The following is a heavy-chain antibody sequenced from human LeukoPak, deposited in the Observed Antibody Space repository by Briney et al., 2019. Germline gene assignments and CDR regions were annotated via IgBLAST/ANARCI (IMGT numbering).Heavy chain of an antibody. CDR3: ARLAENSSGPYFDY. J-gene: IGHJ4*02. CDR1: GGSFSGYY. V-gene: IGHV4-34*01. D-gene: IGHD3-22*01. CDR2: INHSGST. Sequence: SETLSLTCAVYGGSFSGYYWSWIRQPPGKGLEWIGEINHSGSTNYNPSLKSRVTISVDTSKNQFSLKLSSVTAADTAVYYCARLAENSSGPYFDYWGQGTLVTVSS.